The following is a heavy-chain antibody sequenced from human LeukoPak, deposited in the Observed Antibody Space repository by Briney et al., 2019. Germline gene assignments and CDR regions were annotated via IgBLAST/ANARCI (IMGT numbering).Heavy chain of an antibody. V-gene: IGHV4-34*01. CDR2: INHSGST. D-gene: IGHD2-21*02. Sequence: PSETLSLTCAVYGGSFSGYYWSWLRQPPGKGLGWIGEINHSGSTNYNPSLKSRVTISVDTSKNQFSLKLSSVTAADTAVYYCATYCGGDCYSYYFDYWGQGTLVTVPS. CDR1: GGSFSGYY. J-gene: IGHJ4*02. CDR3: ATYCGGDCYSYYFDY.